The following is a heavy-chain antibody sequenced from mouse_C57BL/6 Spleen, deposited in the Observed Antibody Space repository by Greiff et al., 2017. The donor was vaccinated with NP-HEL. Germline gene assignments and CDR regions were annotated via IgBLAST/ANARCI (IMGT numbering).Heavy chain of an antibody. CDR2: ISDGGSYT. Sequence: EVMLVESGGGLVKPGGSLKLSCAASGFTFSSYAMSWVRQTPEKRLEWVATISDGGSYTYYPDNVKGRFTITRDNAKNTLYLKMSQLKSEDTAMYYGAGGDYGGGPYAMDYWGQGTSVTVSA. D-gene: IGHD2-4*01. CDR1: GFTFSSYA. CDR3: AGGDYGGGPYAMDY. V-gene: IGHV5-4*03. J-gene: IGHJ4*01.